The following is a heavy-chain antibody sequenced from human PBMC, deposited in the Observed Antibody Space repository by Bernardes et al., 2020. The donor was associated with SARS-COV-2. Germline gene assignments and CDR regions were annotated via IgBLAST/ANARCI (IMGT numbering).Heavy chain of an antibody. V-gene: IGHV3-30*01. J-gene: IGHJ6*02. Sequence: GGSLRLSCAASGFTFSSYAMHWVRQAPGKGLEWVAVISYDGSNKYYADSVKGRFTISRDNSKNTLYLQMNSLRAEDTAVYYCVFSSTSHYYYYGMDVWGQGTTVTVSS. CDR2: ISYDGSNK. CDR1: GFTFSSYA. CDR3: VFSSTSHYYYYGMDV. D-gene: IGHD2-2*01.